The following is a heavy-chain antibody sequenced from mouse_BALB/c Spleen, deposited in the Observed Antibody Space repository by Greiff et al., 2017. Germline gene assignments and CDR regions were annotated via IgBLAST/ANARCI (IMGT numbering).Heavy chain of an antibody. J-gene: IGHJ3*01. CDR2: ISSGGST. CDR1: GFTFSSYA. V-gene: IGHV5-6-5*01. D-gene: IGHD1-1*01. Sequence: EVMLVESGGGLVKPGGSLKLSCAASGFTFSSYAMSWVRQTPEKRLEWVASISSGGSTYYPDSVKGRFTISRDNARNILYLQMSSLRSEDTAMYYCARGGSSYPAWFAYWGQGTLVTVSA. CDR3: ARGGSSYPAWFAY.